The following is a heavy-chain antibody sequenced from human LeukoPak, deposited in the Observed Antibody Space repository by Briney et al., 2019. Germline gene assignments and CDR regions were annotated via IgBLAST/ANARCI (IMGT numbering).Heavy chain of an antibody. Sequence: SETLSLTCTVSGGSISSYYWSWIRQPPGKGLECFGYIYYSGSTNYNPSLKRRVTISVDTSKNQFSLKLSSVTAAETGVYYCARHSSGYLYAFDFWGQGTMVTVS. D-gene: IGHD3-22*01. CDR1: GGSISSYY. V-gene: IGHV4-59*01. CDR2: IYYSGST. CDR3: ARHSSGYLYAFDF. J-gene: IGHJ3*01.